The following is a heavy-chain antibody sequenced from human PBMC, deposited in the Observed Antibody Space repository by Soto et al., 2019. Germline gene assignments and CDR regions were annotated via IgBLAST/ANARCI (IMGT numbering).Heavy chain of an antibody. CDR3: AREADFASSGYVLDY. J-gene: IGHJ4*02. Sequence: EVQLVESGGGLVKPGGSLRLSCAASGFTFNRYSMNWVRQAPGKGLEWVSSVTSSSSSMLYADSVKGRFTISRDDVKDSLFLQMNSLRADDTAVYYCAREADFASSGYVLDYWGQGTLVTVSS. D-gene: IGHD3-22*01. CDR2: VTSSSSSM. CDR1: GFTFNRYS. V-gene: IGHV3-21*02.